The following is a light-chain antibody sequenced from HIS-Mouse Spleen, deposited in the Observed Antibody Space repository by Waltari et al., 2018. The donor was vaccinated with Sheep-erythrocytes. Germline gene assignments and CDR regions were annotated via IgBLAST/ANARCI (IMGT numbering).Light chain of an antibody. CDR2: DAS. CDR3: QQRSNWYT. J-gene: IGKJ2*01. Sequence: EIVLTQSPAPLSLSPGERATLSCRASQSVSSYLAWYQQQPGQAPRLLIYDASNRATGIPARVSGSGSGTDFTLTISSLEPEDFAVYYCQQRSNWYTFGQGTKLEIK. V-gene: IGKV3-11*01. CDR1: QSVSSY.